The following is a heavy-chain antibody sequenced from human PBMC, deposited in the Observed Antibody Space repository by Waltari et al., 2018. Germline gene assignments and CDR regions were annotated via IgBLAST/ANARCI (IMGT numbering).Heavy chain of an antibody. Sequence: QVQLQESGPGLVKPSETLSLTCTVSGGSISSYYWSWIRQPAGKGLEWIGRIYTSGSTNYNPSLKSRVTMSVDTSKNQFSLKLSSVTAADTAVYYCARHIQIAAAGIGWFDPWGRGTLVTVSS. CDR2: IYTSGST. J-gene: IGHJ5*02. CDR1: GGSISSYY. D-gene: IGHD6-13*01. V-gene: IGHV4-4*07. CDR3: ARHIQIAAAGIGWFDP.